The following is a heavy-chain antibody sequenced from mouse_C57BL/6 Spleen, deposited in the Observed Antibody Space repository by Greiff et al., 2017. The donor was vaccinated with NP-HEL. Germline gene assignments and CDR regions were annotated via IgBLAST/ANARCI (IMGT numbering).Heavy chain of an antibody. D-gene: IGHD2-2*01. CDR3: ARWLRWYFDV. J-gene: IGHJ1*03. Sequence: QFQLHQSGAELMKPGASVKLSCKATGYTFPGYWLEWVKQRPGHGLEWIGKILPGMGRLTYNEKFKGKATFTADTSSNTAYMQLSSLTTEDSAIYYCARWLRWYFDVWGTGTTVTVSS. CDR2: ILPGMGRL. V-gene: IGHV1-9*01. CDR1: GYTFPGYW.